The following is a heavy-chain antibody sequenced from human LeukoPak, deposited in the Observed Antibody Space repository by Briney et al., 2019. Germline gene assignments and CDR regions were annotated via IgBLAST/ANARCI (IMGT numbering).Heavy chain of an antibody. D-gene: IGHD3-9*01. CDR2: IYYSGST. Sequence: PSETLSLTCTVSGGSTSSSSYHWGWIRQPPGKGLEWIGSIYYSGSTYYNPSLKSRVTISVDTSKNQFSLKLSSVTAADTAVYYCARHHQNFGFTYYDILTGYWGAGYAFDIWGQGKMVTVSS. J-gene: IGHJ3*02. CDR1: GGSTSSSSYH. CDR3: ARHHQNFGFTYYDILTGYWGAGYAFDI. V-gene: IGHV4-39*01.